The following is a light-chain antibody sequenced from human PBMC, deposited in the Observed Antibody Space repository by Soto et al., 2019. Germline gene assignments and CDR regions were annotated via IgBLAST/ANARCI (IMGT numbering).Light chain of an antibody. CDR1: QILLHSCGYNH. V-gene: IGKV2-28*01. J-gene: IGKJ1*01. Sequence: DVVMTLSQLSLPVTPGEPASISCRSSQILLHSCGYNHMDWYLQSPEQSTQGLIYLGSDRASGVPDRFSGSGSGADVTVKIIRVAAGDVGVHYRTLALQTPRTLGQGTKVDIK. CDR3: TLALQTPRT. CDR2: LGS.